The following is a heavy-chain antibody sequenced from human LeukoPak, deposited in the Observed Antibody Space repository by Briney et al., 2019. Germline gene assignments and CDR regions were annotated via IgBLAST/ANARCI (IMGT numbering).Heavy chain of an antibody. CDR1: GYTFTSYG. Sequence: GASVKVSCKAAGYTFTSYGITWVRQAPGQGLEWMGWIIPNSGGTNYAQTFQGRVTMTRDTSINTAYMEVSSLRSDDTAVYYCARNQNGIDFWGQGALVTVSS. CDR3: ARNQNGIDF. D-gene: IGHD1-14*01. CDR2: IIPNSGGT. V-gene: IGHV1-2*02. J-gene: IGHJ4*02.